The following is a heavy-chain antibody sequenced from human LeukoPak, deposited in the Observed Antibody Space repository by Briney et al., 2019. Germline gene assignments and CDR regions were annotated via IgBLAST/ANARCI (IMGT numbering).Heavy chain of an antibody. D-gene: IGHD4-17*01. V-gene: IGHV1-3*01. CDR3: ASHPRGYGDYEGSFDY. CDR2: INAGNGNT. J-gene: IGHJ4*02. Sequence: ASVTVSFKASGYTFTSYAMHWVRQAPGQRREGMGWINAGNGNTNYSQKLQGRVTITADESTSTAYMELSSLRSEDTAVYYCASHPRGYGDYEGSFDYWGQGTLVTVSS. CDR1: GYTFTSYA.